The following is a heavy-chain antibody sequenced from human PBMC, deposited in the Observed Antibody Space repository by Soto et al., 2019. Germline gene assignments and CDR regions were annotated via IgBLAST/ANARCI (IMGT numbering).Heavy chain of an antibody. CDR2: IIPNLGSA. D-gene: IGHD3-3*01. CDR3: ARDRITTRGDAFDL. Sequence: SVKVSCKASGGGNLRDYRTTWVRRAPGQGLEWMGGIIPNLGSANYAQKFQGRVTVTADRSTNTAYMELTSLRSDDTAVYYCARDRITTRGDAFDLWGQGTMVTVSS. CDR1: GGGNLRDYR. V-gene: IGHV1-69*10. J-gene: IGHJ3*01.